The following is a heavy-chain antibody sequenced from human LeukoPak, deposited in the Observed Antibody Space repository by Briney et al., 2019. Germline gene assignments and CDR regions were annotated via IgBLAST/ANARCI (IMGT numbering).Heavy chain of an antibody. V-gene: IGHV3-11*01. CDR2: ISSSGSTT. D-gene: IGHD5-18*01. CDR1: GFTFSDYY. Sequence: GSLRLSCAASGFTFSDYYMSWIRQAPGKGLEWVSYISSSGSTTYYADSVKGRFTISRDNSKNTLYPQMNSLRAEDTAVYYCARVHVGGGGPYSYGLMMFDNWGQGTLVTVSS. CDR3: ARVHVGGGGPYSYGLMMFDN. J-gene: IGHJ4*02.